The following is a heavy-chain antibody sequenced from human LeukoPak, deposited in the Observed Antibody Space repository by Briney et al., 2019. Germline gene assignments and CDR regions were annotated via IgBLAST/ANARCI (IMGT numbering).Heavy chain of an antibody. CDR1: GFTFSSYW. CDR3: AREYCSGGRCYSGAFDI. V-gene: IGHV3-7*01. CDR2: IKEDGNEK. D-gene: IGHD2-15*01. J-gene: IGHJ3*02. Sequence: GGSLRLSCAASGFTFSSYWMNWLRQAPGNGLEWVANIKEDGNEKDYVDSVKGRFTISRDNAKNSLFLQMNSLRAEDTAVYYCAREYCSGGRCYSGAFDIWGQGTLVSVSS.